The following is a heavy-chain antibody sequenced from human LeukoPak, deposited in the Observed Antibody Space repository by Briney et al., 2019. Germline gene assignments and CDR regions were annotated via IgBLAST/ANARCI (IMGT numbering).Heavy chain of an antibody. Sequence: SETLSLTCAVYGASFSGYYWSWIRQPPGKVLEWIGEINHSGSTNYNPSLKSRVTISVDTSKNQFSLKLSSVTAADTAVYYCARVVPRYDILTGLQFYFDYWGQGTLVTVSS. D-gene: IGHD3-9*01. CDR2: INHSGST. V-gene: IGHV4-34*01. CDR1: GASFSGYY. CDR3: ARVVPRYDILTGLQFYFDY. J-gene: IGHJ4*02.